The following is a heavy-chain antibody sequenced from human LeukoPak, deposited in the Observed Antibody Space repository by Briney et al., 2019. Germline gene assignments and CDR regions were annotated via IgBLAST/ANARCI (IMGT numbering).Heavy chain of an antibody. CDR2: IYYSGIT. J-gene: IGHJ4*02. V-gene: IGHV4-39*01. CDR3: ARSDYYDYRQIDI. D-gene: IGHD3-22*01. CDR1: GDSIITSSYY. Sequence: SETLSLTCTVSGDSIITSSYYWGWIRQPPGKGLEWLGSIYYSGITHYNPSLKRRVTIYVDTSRNQFSLHLYSVIAADTAVFYCARSDYYDYRQIDIWGQGTLVTVSS.